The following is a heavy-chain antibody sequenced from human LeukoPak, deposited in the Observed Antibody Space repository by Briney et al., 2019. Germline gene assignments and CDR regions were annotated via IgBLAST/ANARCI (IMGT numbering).Heavy chain of an antibody. CDR3: ARKSASGNYPLDY. D-gene: IGHD3-10*01. J-gene: IGHJ4*02. V-gene: IGHV3-23*01. CDR1: GFNFGSYS. Sequence: GGSLRLSCAASGFNFGSYSMTWVRQAPGKGLEWVSVISADSATTFYADSVKGRFTISRDNAKDTVFLQMSSLRAEDTALYYCARKSASGNYPLDYWGQGTLVTVSS. CDR2: ISADSATT.